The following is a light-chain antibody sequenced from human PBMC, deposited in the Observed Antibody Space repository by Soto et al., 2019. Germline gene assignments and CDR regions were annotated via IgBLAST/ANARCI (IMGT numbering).Light chain of an antibody. V-gene: IGKV1-6*01. CDR1: QGIRND. CDR3: LQDYNYPLT. Sequence: AIQMTQSPSSLSASVGDRVTITCRASQGIRNDLGWYQQKPGQAPKLLIYAASSLQSGVPSRFSGSGTGTDFTLTISSLQPEDFATYYCLQDYNYPLTFGGGTKVDIK. CDR2: AAS. J-gene: IGKJ4*01.